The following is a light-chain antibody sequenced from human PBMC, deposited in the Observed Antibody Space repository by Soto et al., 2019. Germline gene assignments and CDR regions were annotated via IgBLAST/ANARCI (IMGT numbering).Light chain of an antibody. Sequence: EVELTQSPATLSLSPGGRATLSCRASQSVNTYLAWYQQKPGQAPRLLIYDASNRAAGIPARFSGSGSGTDFTLTISSLEPEDFAVYYCQQYNTWHFGPGTTVDFK. CDR2: DAS. CDR3: QQYNTWH. J-gene: IGKJ3*01. CDR1: QSVNTY. V-gene: IGKV3-11*01.